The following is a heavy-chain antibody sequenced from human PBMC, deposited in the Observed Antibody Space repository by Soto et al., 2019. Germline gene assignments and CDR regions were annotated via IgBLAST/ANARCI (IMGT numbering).Heavy chain of an antibody. CDR2: IHAGNGNT. V-gene: IGHV1-3*01. J-gene: IGHJ6*02. Sequence: ASVKVSCKASGYTFTTYSMHWVRQAPGQRLEWMGWIHAGNGNTEHSQKFQGRVTITRDTSASTAYLELGSLRSEDTAVYYCARAACSSTSCYNYYAYGMDVWGQGTAVTVSS. CDR1: GYTFTTYS. D-gene: IGHD2-2*01. CDR3: ARAACSSTSCYNYYAYGMDV.